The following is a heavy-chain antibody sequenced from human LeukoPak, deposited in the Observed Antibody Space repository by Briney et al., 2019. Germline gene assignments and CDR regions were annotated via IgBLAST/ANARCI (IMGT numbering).Heavy chain of an antibody. V-gene: IGHV1-2*02. J-gene: IGHJ3*02. D-gene: IGHD3-22*01. Sequence: GASVKVSCKASGYTFTGYYMHWVRQAPGQGLEWMGWINPNSGGTNYAQKLQGRVTMTTDTSTSTAYMELRSLRSDDTAVYYCARALLYYDSSVSAFDIWGQGTMVTVSS. CDR2: INPNSGGT. CDR1: GYTFTGYY. CDR3: ARALLYYDSSVSAFDI.